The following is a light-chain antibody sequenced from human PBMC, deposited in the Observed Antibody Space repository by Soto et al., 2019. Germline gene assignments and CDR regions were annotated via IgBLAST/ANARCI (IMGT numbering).Light chain of an antibody. CDR1: QSVSNN. Sequence: ELVLTQSPGTLSLSPGERANLSCRASQSVSNNYLAWYQQKPGQAPRLLIYGASNRATGIPDRFSGSGSGTEFTLTISSLQSEDFAVYYCQQYNNWPLTFGQGTRLEIK. CDR2: GAS. V-gene: IGKV3D-15*01. J-gene: IGKJ5*01. CDR3: QQYNNWPLT.